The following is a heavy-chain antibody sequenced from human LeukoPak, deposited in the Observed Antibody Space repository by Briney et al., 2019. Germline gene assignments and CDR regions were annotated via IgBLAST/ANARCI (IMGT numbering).Heavy chain of an antibody. Sequence: PGGSLRLSCTASGFTFGDYAMSWFRQAPGKGLEWVGFIRSKAYGGTTEYAASVKGRFTISRDDSKSIAYLQMNSLKTEDTAVYYCTRDLGPAAIDYYYYYVDVWGKGTTVTVSS. CDR2: IRSKAYGGTT. D-gene: IGHD2-2*01. V-gene: IGHV3-49*03. J-gene: IGHJ6*03. CDR1: GFTFGDYA. CDR3: TRDLGPAAIDYYYYYVDV.